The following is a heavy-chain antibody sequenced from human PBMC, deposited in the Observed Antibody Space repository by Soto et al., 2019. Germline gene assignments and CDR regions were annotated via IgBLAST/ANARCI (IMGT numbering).Heavy chain of an antibody. CDR3: AISQDRGGRTTFIY. Sequence: LRLSCAVSGFTFYDNAMHWVRQAPEKGLEWVSGINWKSDIGYADSVKGRFTISRDNAENSLYLQMNSLRAEDTALYYCAISQDRGGRTTFIYWGQGTQVTVSS. V-gene: IGHV3-9*01. CDR1: GFTFYDNA. CDR2: INWKSDI. D-gene: IGHD3-16*01. J-gene: IGHJ4*02.